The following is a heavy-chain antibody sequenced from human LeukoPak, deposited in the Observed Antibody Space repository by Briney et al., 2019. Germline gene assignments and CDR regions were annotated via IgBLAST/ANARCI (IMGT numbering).Heavy chain of an antibody. CDR3: ARAGYYTAAGFDY. D-gene: IGHD1-26*01. CDR2: IYYSGST. Sequence: SETLSLTCTVSGGSISSYYWSWIRQPPGKGLEWIGYIYYSGSTNYNPSLKSRVTISVDTSKNQFSLKLSSVTAADTAVYYCARAGYYTAAGFDYWGQGTLVTVSS. J-gene: IGHJ4*02. V-gene: IGHV4-59*01. CDR1: GGSISSYY.